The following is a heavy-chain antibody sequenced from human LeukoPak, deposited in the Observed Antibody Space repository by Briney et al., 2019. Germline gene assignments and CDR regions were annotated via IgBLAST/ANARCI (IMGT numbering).Heavy chain of an antibody. D-gene: IGHD3-10*01. J-gene: IGHJ4*02. CDR3: ARELLWFGDRLSY. V-gene: IGHV3-48*03. CDR2: ISSSGSTI. Sequence: LEWVXXISSSGSTIYYADSVKGRFTISRDNAKNSLYLQMNSLRAEDTAVYYCARELLWFGDRLSYWGQGTLVTVSS.